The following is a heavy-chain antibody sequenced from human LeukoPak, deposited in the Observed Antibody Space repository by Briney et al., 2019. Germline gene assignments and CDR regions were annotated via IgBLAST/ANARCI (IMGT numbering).Heavy chain of an antibody. Sequence: PGGSLRLSCADSGFTFSTYVMSWVRQAPGKGLEWISTISGGGSSTYYAASVKGRFTISRDNSKNTLYLQMNSLRAGDTAVYYCAKRESSGKYFDYWGQGTLVTVSS. CDR2: ISGGGSST. V-gene: IGHV3-23*01. CDR1: GFTFSTYV. J-gene: IGHJ4*02. D-gene: IGHD6-19*01. CDR3: AKRESSGKYFDY.